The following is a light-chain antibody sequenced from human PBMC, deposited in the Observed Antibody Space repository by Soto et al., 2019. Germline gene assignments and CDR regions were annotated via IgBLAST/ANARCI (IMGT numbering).Light chain of an antibody. CDR3: AAWDDSLNGCV. CDR2: GNN. Sequence: QSVLTQPPSASGTPGQTVAISCSGSNSNIGTNTVHWYQQFPGTAPKLLIYGNNQPPSGVPDRFSGSKSDTSASLAISGLLSEDESDYYCAAWDDSLNGCVFGGGTKVTVL. J-gene: IGLJ3*02. CDR1: NSNIGTNT. V-gene: IGLV1-44*01.